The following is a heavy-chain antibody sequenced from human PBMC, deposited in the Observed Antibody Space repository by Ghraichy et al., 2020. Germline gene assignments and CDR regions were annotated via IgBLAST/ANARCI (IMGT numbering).Heavy chain of an antibody. J-gene: IGHJ6*02. CDR1: GFIFSSYW. V-gene: IGHV3-7*01. CDR3: ARDVMVRYCSGGSCYGPFYYYGMDV. D-gene: IGHD2-15*01. Sequence: GGSLRLSCAASGFIFSSYWMSWVRQAPGKGLEWVANIKQDGSEKYYVDSVKGRFTISRDNAKNSLYLQMNSLRAEDTAVYYCARDVMVRYCSGGSCYGPFYYYGMDVWGQVTTITVSS. CDR2: IKQDGSEK.